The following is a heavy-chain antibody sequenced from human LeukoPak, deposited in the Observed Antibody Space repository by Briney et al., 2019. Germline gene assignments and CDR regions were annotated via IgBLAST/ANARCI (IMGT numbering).Heavy chain of an antibody. Sequence: SETLSLTCTVSGGSISSYYWTWIRQPPGKGLGWIGYIYYSGSTNYNPSLKSRVTISVDTSKNQFSLKLSSVTAADTAVYYCARGNRRSMITFGGVIVHFDYWGQGTLVTVSS. CDR2: IYYSGST. V-gene: IGHV4-59*01. D-gene: IGHD3-16*02. CDR1: GGSISSYY. CDR3: ARGNRRSMITFGGVIVHFDY. J-gene: IGHJ4*02.